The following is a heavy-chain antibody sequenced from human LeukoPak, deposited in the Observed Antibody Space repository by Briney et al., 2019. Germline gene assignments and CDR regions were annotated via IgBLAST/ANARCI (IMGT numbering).Heavy chain of an antibody. D-gene: IGHD5-18*01. J-gene: IGHJ4*02. V-gene: IGHV3-30*18. CDR3: AKGPRIQLWGIDY. Sequence: GGSLRLSCAASGFTFSSYNMNWVRQAPGKGLEWVAVISYDESYKYYADSVKGRFTISRDNSKNTLFLQMNSLRAEDTAVYYCAKGPRIQLWGIDYWGQGTLVTVSS. CDR1: GFTFSSYN. CDR2: ISYDESYK.